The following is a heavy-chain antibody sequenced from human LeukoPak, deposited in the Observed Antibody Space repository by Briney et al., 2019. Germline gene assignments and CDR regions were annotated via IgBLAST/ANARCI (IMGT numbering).Heavy chain of an antibody. V-gene: IGHV1-18*01. CDR1: GYTFTNYG. CDR3: ARGDGYCSGGSYMIFDY. CDR2: ISAYTGKT. Sequence: ASVKVSCKASGYTFTNYGITWVRQASGQGIEWMGWISAYTGKTNSAQKLQGRVTMTTDTSTSTGYMELRSLRSDDTAVYYCARGDGYCSGGSYMIFDYWGQGTLVTVSS. J-gene: IGHJ4*02. D-gene: IGHD2-15*01.